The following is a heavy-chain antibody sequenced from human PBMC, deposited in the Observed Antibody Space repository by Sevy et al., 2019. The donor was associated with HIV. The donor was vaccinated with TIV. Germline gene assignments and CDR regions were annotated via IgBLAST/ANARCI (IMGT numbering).Heavy chain of an antibody. Sequence: SETLSLTCTVSGGSITSYYWSWIRQPPRKGLEWIDYFYHSGSINYNPSLKSRVTISVDTSKNQFSLKLNSVTAADTAVYYCARLKGGYCSTTNCYTLDYWGQGTLVTVFS. CDR2: FYHSGSI. V-gene: IGHV4-59*12. D-gene: IGHD2-2*02. CDR1: GGSITSYY. J-gene: IGHJ4*02. CDR3: ARLKGGYCSTTNCYTLDY.